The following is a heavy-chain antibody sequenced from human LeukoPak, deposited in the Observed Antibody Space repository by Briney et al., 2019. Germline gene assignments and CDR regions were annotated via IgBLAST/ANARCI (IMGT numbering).Heavy chain of an antibody. CDR2: IYVDGSST. Sequence: GGSLRLSCAASGFXFSSYAINWVRQAPGKGLVWVSFIYVDGSSTSYADSVKGRFTISRDNAKNTLFLQMNSLRAEDTAVYYCARGGYNGFDYWGQGTLVTVSS. J-gene: IGHJ4*02. CDR1: GFXFSSYA. CDR3: ARGGYNGFDY. D-gene: IGHD5-24*01. V-gene: IGHV3-74*01.